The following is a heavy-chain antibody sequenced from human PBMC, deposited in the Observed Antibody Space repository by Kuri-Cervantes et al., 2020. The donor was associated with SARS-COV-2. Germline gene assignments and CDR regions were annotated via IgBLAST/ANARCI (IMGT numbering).Heavy chain of an antibody. D-gene: IGHD3-10*01. CDR1: GYSFTSYW. CDR2: IYPGDSDT. CDR3: ARLLTWFGELSGWFDP. Sequence: GGSLRLSCKGSGYSFTSYWIGWVRQMPGKGLEWMGIIYPGDSDTRYSPSFQGQVTISADKSISTAHLQWSSLKASDTAMYYCARLLTWFGELSGWFDPWGQGTLVTVSS. J-gene: IGHJ5*02. V-gene: IGHV5-51*01.